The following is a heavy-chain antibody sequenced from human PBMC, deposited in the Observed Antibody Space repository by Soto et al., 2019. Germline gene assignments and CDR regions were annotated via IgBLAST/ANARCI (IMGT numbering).Heavy chain of an antibody. V-gene: IGHV1-2*02. J-gene: IGHJ4*02. CDR3: ARDPDYGDYWGYFFDS. CDR2: INPTSGGT. CDR1: GYTFAAYY. D-gene: IGHD4-17*01. Sequence: GPSVKVSCKTAGYTFAAYYIHCIRQAPGQGLEWMGWINPTSGGTVYAQNFQDRVTMTRDTSISTAYMELRRLNSDDTAVYYCARDPDYGDYWGYFFDSWGQGTPVTVSS.